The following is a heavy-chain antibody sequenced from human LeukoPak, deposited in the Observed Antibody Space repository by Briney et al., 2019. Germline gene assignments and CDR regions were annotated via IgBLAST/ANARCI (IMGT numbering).Heavy chain of an antibody. Sequence: GSLRLSCAASGFDFSSNWMHWVRHAPGQGLVWVSRIKGDGISTNYADSVMGRFTISRDIAKNTLYLQMNSLRAEDTGVYYCAKDHYWSIDYWGRGTLVTVSS. D-gene: IGHD3-3*01. CDR3: AKDHYWSIDY. J-gene: IGHJ4*02. CDR1: GFDFSSNW. V-gene: IGHV3-74*01. CDR2: IKGDGIST.